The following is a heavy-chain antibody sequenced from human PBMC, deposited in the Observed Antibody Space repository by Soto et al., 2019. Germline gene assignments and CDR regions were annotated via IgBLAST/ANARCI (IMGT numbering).Heavy chain of an antibody. V-gene: IGHV4-39*01. CDR1: GAPITSNYYF. J-gene: IGHJ4*02. CDR2: MHTIGGT. D-gene: IGHD2-15*01. CDR3: AGIGLGATRHSDVDH. Sequence: PSETLSLTGTVSGAPITSNYYFWAWIRQPPGRGLEFIASMHTIGGTYHASSLKSRATMSLDTSKKQFSLKLQSVTAADTATYLCAGIGLGATRHSDVDHCGQGNLVTVSS.